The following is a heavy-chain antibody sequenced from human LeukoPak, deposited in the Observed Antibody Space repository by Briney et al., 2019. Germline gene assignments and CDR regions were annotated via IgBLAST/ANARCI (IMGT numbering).Heavy chain of an antibody. CDR2: INHSGST. Sequence: PSETLSLTCAVYGGSFSGYYWSWIRQPPGKGLEWIGEINHSGSTNYNPSLKSRVTISVDTSKNQFSLKLSSVTAADTAVYYCARGVYYDFWSGYVDVWGKGTTVTVSS. J-gene: IGHJ6*03. CDR3: ARGVYYDFWSGYVDV. V-gene: IGHV4-34*01. D-gene: IGHD3-3*01. CDR1: GGSFSGYY.